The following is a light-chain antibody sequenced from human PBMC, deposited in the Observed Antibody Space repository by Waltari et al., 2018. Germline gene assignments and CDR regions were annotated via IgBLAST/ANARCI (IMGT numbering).Light chain of an antibody. CDR1: TNDLGSYNY. CDR3: CSYAGSYTWV. CDR2: DVT. J-gene: IGLJ3*02. V-gene: IGLV2-11*01. Sequence: SALTQPRSASGSPGQSVTISCTGTTNDLGSYNYVTWYQQHPGKAPKLIILDVTKRPSGVPDRLSGSKSGNTASLTISGLRAEDEAEYYCCSYAGSYTWVFGGGTKLTVV.